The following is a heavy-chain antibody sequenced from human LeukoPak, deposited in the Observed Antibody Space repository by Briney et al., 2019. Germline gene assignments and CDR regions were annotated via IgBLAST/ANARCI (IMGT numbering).Heavy chain of an antibody. CDR3: ARDYYYDSGGPYTRGSDY. Sequence: SQTLSLTCTVSGGSISSGGYYWSWIRQHPGKGLEWIGYIYYSGSTYYNPSLKSRVTISVDTSKSQFSLKLSSVTASDTAVYYCARDYYYDSGGPYTRGSDYWGQGTLVTVSS. CDR2: IYYSGST. V-gene: IGHV4-31*03. D-gene: IGHD3-22*01. J-gene: IGHJ4*02. CDR1: GGSISSGGYY.